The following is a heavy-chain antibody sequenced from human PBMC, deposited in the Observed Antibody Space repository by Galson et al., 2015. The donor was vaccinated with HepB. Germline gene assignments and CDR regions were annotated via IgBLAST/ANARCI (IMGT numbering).Heavy chain of an antibody. V-gene: IGHV3-23*01. D-gene: IGHD3-3*01. CDR3: ARAVDFWSGYVGDY. J-gene: IGHJ4*02. CDR2: ISGSGGST. CDR1: GFTFSSYA. Sequence: SLRLSCAASGFTFSSYAMSWVRQAPGKGLEWVSAISGSGGSTYYADSVKGRFTISRDNSKNTLYLQMNSLRAEDTAVYYCARAVDFWSGYVGDYWGQGTLVTVSS.